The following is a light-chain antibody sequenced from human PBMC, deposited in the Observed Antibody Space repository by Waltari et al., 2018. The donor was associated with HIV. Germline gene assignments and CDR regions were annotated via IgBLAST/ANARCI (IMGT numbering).Light chain of an antibody. V-gene: IGLV4-69*01. CDR3: QTWGAGIVV. CDR1: SAHSIYA. CDR2: LNSDGRH. Sequence: QLVLTQSPSASASLGASVKLTCTLSSAHSIYAIAWHQQQPEQGPRYLMQLNSDGRHSKGDGIPDRFSGSASGAERYLTISNVQSEDEGTYYCQTWGAGIVVFGGGTRLSVL. J-gene: IGLJ2*01.